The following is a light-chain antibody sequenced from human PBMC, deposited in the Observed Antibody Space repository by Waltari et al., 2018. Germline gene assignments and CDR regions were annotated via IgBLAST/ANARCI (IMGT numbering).Light chain of an antibody. J-gene: IGKJ4*01. CDR2: RAS. CDR1: QSISSN. Sequence: ETVMTQSPATLSALPGARVTRSCGASQSISSNLAWYQQKPGQPPRLVIYRASSRATGVPVRFSGSGSGTDFTLTISNLQSEDFAVYYCQQYNNWPLTFGGGTKVEL. CDR3: QQYNNWPLT. V-gene: IGKV3-15*01.